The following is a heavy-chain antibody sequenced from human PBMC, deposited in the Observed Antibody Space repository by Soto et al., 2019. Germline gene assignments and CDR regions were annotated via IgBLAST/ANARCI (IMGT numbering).Heavy chain of an antibody. D-gene: IGHD4-17*01. CDR1: GFTLSSYW. J-gene: IGHJ4*02. CDR3: ARGPKHGDYDY. Sequence: GGSLRLSCAASGFTLSSYWMHWVRQAPGKGLVWVSRINSDGSSTSYADSVKGRFTISRDNAKNTLYLQMNSLRAEDTAVYYCARGPKHGDYDYWGQGTLVTVSS. CDR2: INSDGSST. V-gene: IGHV3-74*01.